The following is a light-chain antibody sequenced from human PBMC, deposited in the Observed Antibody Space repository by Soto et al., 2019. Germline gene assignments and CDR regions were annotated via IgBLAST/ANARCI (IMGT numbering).Light chain of an antibody. Sequence: DIVMTQSPLFLPVTPGEPASISCSSSQSLRHSNGYNYLDWYLQKPGQSPQLLIYLGSTRASGVPDRFSGSGSGTDFTLRISRVEAEDVGVYYCMEALQTPLTFGGGTKVEIK. CDR3: MEALQTPLT. CDR2: LGS. J-gene: IGKJ4*01. CDR1: QSLRHSNGYNY. V-gene: IGKV2-28*01.